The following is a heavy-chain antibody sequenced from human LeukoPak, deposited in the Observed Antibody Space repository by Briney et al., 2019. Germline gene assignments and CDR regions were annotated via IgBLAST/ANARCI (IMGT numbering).Heavy chain of an antibody. CDR2: IYGGGNT. D-gene: IGHD1-26*01. J-gene: IGHJ2*01. Sequence: GGSLRLSCAASGFTVSSNYMTWVRQAPGEGLEWVSLIYGGGNTYYSKSVKGRFTISRDNSKNTLYLQMNSLRVEDTGVYYCARPGGNYPNKYWYFDLWGRGTLVTVSS. CDR1: GFTVSSNY. V-gene: IGHV3-66*04. CDR3: ARPGGNYPNKYWYFDL.